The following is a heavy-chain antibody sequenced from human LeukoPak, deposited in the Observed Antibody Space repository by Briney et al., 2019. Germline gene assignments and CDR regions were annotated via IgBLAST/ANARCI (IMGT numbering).Heavy chain of an antibody. V-gene: IGHV3-23*01. CDR1: TFTINIYA. J-gene: IGHJ3*02. CDR3: AKDPNGDYVGAFDS. CDR2: ITVNGRGT. Sequence: GGSLRLSCAPSTFTINIYAMTWVRQAPGKGLEWVSSITVNGRGTSYADSVKGRFTISRDNSKNTLYLQMNSLRAEDTAIYYCAKDPNGDYVGAFDSWDQGTRVTVSS. D-gene: IGHD4-17*01.